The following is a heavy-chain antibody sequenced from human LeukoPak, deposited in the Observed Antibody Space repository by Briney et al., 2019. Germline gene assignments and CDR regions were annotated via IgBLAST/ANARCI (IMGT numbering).Heavy chain of an antibody. CDR3: ARGRELNY. D-gene: IGHD5-24*01. V-gene: IGHV3-21*01. CDR1: GFTFSSYS. CDR2: ISSGSSYI. Sequence: NPGGSLRLSCAASGFTFSSYSMNWVRQAPGKGLEWVSSISSGSSYIYYADSVKGRFAISRDNAKNSLYLQMNSLRAEDTAVYYCARGRELNYWGQGTLVTVSS. J-gene: IGHJ4*02.